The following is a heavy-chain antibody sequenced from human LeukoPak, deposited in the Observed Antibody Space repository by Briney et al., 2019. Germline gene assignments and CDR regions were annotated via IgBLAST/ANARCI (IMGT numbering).Heavy chain of an antibody. J-gene: IGHJ4*02. V-gene: IGHV1-2*02. CDR3: ARVLFYSSGNKSNRVDY. D-gene: IGHD6-19*01. CDR2: INPDSGGT. Sequence: ASVKVSCKASGYTFTSYAMNWVRQAPGQGLEWMGWINPDSGGTSYAQKFQGRVTMTRDTSIRTAYMELSRLRSDDTAVYYCARVLFYSSGNKSNRVDYWGQGTLVTVSS. CDR1: GYTFTSYA.